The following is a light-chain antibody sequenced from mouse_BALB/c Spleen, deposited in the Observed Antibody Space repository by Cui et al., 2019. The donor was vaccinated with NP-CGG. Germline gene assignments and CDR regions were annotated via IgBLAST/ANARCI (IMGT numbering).Light chain of an antibody. CDR3: ALWYSNHWV. J-gene: IGLJ1*01. Sequence: QAVLTQVSPPTTSPGETVTLTCRSSTGAVITSNYANWVQEKPDHLFTGLIGGTNNRAPGVPARFSGSLIGDKAALTITGAQTEDEAIYFCALWYSNHWVFGGGTKLTVL. CDR1: TGAVITSNY. CDR2: GTN. V-gene: IGLV1*01.